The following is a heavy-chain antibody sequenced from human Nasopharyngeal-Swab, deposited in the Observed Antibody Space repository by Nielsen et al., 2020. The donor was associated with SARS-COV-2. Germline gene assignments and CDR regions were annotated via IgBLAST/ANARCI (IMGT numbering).Heavy chain of an antibody. CDR1: GFTFSSYS. CDR3: ARDGETRYYYGSGSYYLDY. J-gene: IGHJ4*02. Sequence: GGSLRLSCAASGFTFSSYSMNWVRQAPGKGLEWVSYISSSSSTIYYADSVKGRFTISRDNAKNSLYLQMNSLRDEDTAAYYCARDGETRYYYGSGSYYLDYWGQGTLVTVSS. V-gene: IGHV3-48*02. D-gene: IGHD3-10*01. CDR2: ISSSSSTI.